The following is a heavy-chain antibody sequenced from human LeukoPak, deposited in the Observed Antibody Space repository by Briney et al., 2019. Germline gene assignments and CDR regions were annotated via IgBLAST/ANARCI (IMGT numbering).Heavy chain of an antibody. V-gene: IGHV4-61*05. J-gene: IGHJ4*02. CDR3: ARTGYSFDY. D-gene: IGHD6-25*01. Sequence: SETLSLTCTVSGGSISSSNYYWGWIRQPPGKGLEWIGYIYYSGSTNYNPSLKSRVTISVDTSKNQFSLKLSSVTAADTAVYYCARTGYSFDYWGQGTLVTVSS. CDR2: IYYSGST. CDR1: GGSISSSNYY.